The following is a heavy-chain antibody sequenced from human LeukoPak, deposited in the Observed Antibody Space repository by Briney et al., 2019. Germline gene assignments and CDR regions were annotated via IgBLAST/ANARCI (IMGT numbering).Heavy chain of an antibody. J-gene: IGHJ4*02. CDR3: AKDFDY. CDR2: IYSGGST. CDR1: GFPVSTNY. Sequence: GSLRLSCAASGFPVSTNYMSWVRQAPGKGLEWVSVIYSGGSTDYADSVKGRFTISRDNSKNTLYLQMNSLRAEDTAVYYCAKDFDYWGQGTLVTVSS. V-gene: IGHV3-66*01.